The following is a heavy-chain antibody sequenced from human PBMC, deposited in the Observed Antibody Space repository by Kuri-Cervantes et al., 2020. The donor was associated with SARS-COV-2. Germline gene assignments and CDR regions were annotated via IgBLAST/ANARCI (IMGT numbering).Heavy chain of an antibody. CDR3: VKTPNYDFWSGYYYFDY. CDR1: GFTFSSYA. J-gene: IGHJ4*02. CDR2: ISSNGGST. D-gene: IGHD3-3*01. V-gene: IGHV3-64D*08. Sequence: GESLKISCSASGFTFSSYAMHWVRQAPGKGLEYVSAISSNGGSTYYADSVKGRFTISRDNSKNTLYLQMSSLRAEDTAVYYCVKTPNYDFWSGYYYFDYWGQGTLVTGSS.